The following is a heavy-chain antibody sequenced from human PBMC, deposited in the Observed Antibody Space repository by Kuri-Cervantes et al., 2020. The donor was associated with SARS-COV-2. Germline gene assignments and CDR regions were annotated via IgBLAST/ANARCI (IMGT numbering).Heavy chain of an antibody. CDR3: ARDLAAAGKDI. V-gene: IGHV3-21*01. CDR1: GFTFRSYS. D-gene: IGHD6-13*01. CDR2: ISGRSTYI. Sequence: GESLKISCAASGFTFRSYSFNWVRQAPGKGLEWVSSISGRSTYIYYADSVKARFTISRDDANNSLYLQINSLRAEDTGVYYCARDLAAAGKDIWGQGTTVTVSS. J-gene: IGHJ6*02.